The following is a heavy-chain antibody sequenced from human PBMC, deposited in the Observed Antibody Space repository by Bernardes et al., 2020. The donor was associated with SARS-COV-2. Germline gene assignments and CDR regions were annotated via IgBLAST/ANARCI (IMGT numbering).Heavy chain of an antibody. J-gene: IGHJ4*02. CDR1: GGSFHDSS. Sequence: SAALSLTCAVYGGSFHDSSWTWIRQAPGTGLEWIGEVNHSGSTKYNPSLRSRVTISLDTSKNQFSPKLSSVTAADTAVYYCARGASGVNMILVVIGFSYYFDYWGQGTLVTVSS. CDR3: ARGASGVNMILVVIGFSYYFDY. V-gene: IGHV4-34*01. CDR2: VNHSGST. D-gene: IGHD3-22*01.